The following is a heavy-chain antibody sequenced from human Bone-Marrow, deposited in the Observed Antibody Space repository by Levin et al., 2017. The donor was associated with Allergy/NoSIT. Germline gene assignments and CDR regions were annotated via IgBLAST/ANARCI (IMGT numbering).Heavy chain of an antibody. J-gene: IGHJ6*02. CDR2: ISYDGSNH. CDR3: AKDLGSSGFAPNYYGLDV. CDR1: GFTFTSYA. Sequence: GGSLRLSCVASGFTFTSYAMHWVRQAPGKGLEWVAVISYDGSNHYYAQSVKGRFIISRDKSTLYLQMNSLRAEDTALYYCAKDLGSSGFAPNYYGLDVWGQGTTVTVSS. D-gene: IGHD6-19*01. V-gene: IGHV3-30*18.